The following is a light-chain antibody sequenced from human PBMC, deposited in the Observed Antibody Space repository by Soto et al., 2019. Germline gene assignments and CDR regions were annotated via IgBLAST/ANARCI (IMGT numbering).Light chain of an antibody. J-gene: IGKJ1*01. Sequence: EIVLTQSPATLSLSPGERATLSCRASQSVSSYLAWYQQKPGQPPRLLIYDASNRATGTPARFSGSGSGTDFTLTISSLEPEDFAVYYCQQRSNWPPWTFGQGTKVEIK. CDR1: QSVSSY. V-gene: IGKV3-11*01. CDR2: DAS. CDR3: QQRSNWPPWT.